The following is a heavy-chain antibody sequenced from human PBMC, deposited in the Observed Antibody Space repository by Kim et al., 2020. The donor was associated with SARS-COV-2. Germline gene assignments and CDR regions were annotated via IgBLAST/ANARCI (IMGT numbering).Heavy chain of an antibody. D-gene: IGHD2-15*01. CDR2: ITGGSTKL. J-gene: IGHJ3*01. Sequence: GGSLRLSCAASGFTFGPYSMNWVRQAPGKGLEWVSYITGGSTKLYYAESVKGRFTISRDNGQNLVFLQMKSLRDEDTAVYYCARSVEGAFDFWGRGTMVTVSS. CDR3: ARSVEGAFDF. CDR1: GFTFGPYS. V-gene: IGHV3-48*02.